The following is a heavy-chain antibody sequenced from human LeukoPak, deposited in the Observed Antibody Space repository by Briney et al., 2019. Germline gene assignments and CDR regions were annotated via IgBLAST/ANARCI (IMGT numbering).Heavy chain of an antibody. CDR1: GFTFSSYW. D-gene: IGHD6-19*01. V-gene: IGHV3-74*01. J-gene: IGHJ5*02. Sequence: GGSLRLSCAASGFTFSSYWMHWVRQAPGKGLVWVSRIQSDGSTTNYADSVKGRFTISRGNAKNTLYLQMNSLRAEDTAVYYCTRGLGVACTWVDPLGQGTLVNVSS. CDR3: TRGLGVACTWVDP. CDR2: IQSDGSTT.